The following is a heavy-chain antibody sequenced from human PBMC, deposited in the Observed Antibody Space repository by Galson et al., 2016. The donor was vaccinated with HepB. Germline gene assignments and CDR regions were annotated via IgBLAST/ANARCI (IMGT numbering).Heavy chain of an antibody. D-gene: IGHD3-10*01. CDR3: ARDPGRDDGMDV. CDR1: GFTFRSYG. J-gene: IGHJ6*02. Sequence: SLRLSCAASGFTFRSYGMNWVRQAPGKGLEWVAVVWFDESNKYYADSVKGRFTISRDNSKNTVYLYMNSLRAEDTAVFYCARDPGRDDGMDVWGQGTTVTVSS. CDR2: VWFDESNK. V-gene: IGHV3-33*08.